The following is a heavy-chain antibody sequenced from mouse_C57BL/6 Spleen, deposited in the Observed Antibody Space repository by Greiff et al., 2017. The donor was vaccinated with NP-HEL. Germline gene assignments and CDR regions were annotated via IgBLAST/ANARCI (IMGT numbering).Heavy chain of an antibody. J-gene: IGHJ3*01. CDR2: IYPGDGDT. CDR1: GYAFSSSW. D-gene: IGHD2-3*01. V-gene: IGHV1-82*01. CDR3: ASSDGYFAY. Sequence: VQLQESGPELVKPGASVKISCKASGYAFSSSWMNWVKQRPGKGLEWIGRIYPGDGDTNYNGKFKGKATLTADKSSSTAYMQLSSLTSEDSAVYFCASSDGYFAYWGQGTLVTVSA.